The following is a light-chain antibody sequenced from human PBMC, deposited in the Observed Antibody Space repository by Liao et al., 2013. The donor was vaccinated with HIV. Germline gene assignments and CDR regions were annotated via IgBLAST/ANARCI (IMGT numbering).Light chain of an antibody. CDR1: RLGDKF. CDR2: QDT. Sequence: SYDLTQPPSVSVSPGQTASITCSGDRLGDKFVSWYQQKPGQSPVVVIYQDTKRPSGIPERFSGSNSGSTATLTISRVEAGDEADYYCQVWDVSSDHVLFGGGTKLTVL. CDR3: QVWDVSSDHVL. V-gene: IGLV3-1*01. J-gene: IGLJ2*01.